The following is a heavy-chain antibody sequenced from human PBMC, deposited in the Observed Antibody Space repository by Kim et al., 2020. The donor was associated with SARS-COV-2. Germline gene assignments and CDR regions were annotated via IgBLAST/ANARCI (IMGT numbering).Heavy chain of an antibody. V-gene: IGHV3-23*03. CDR1: GFTFSSYA. J-gene: IGHJ6*02. CDR3: AKDSPSPIVATIGYYYYYGMDV. D-gene: IGHD5-12*01. CDR2: IYSGGSST. Sequence: GGSLRLSCAASGFTFSSYAMSWVRQAPGKGLEWVSVIYSGGSSTYYADSVKGRFTISRDNSKNTLYLQMNSLRAEDTAVYYCAKDSPSPIVATIGYYYYYGMDVWGQGTTVTVSS.